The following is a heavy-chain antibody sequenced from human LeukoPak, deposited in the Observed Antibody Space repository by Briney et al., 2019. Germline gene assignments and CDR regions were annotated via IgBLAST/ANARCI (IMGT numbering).Heavy chain of an antibody. J-gene: IGHJ5*02. Sequence: GGSLRLSCAASGFTFDDYAMHWVRQAPGKGLEWVSGISWNSGSIGYADSVKGRFTISRDNAKNSLYLQMNSLRAEDTAVYYCARDDRLDGGWFDPWGQGTLVTVSS. CDR1: GFTFDDYA. CDR2: ISWNSGSI. CDR3: ARDDRLDGGWFDP. D-gene: IGHD2-15*01. V-gene: IGHV3-9*01.